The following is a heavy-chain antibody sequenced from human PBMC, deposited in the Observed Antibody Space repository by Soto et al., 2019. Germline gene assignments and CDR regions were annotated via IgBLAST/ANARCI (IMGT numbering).Heavy chain of an antibody. CDR3: ARVQTGKGSLDY. V-gene: IGHV3-33*01. J-gene: IGHJ4*02. CDR2: IWYDGSNK. Sequence: ASGFTFSNYGVNWVRQAPGKGLEWVAVIWYDGSNKDYADSVKGRFTISRDNSKNTLYVQMNSLRAEDTAVYYCARVQTGKGSLDYWGQGTQVTVSS. D-gene: IGHD1-1*01. CDR1: GFTFSNYG.